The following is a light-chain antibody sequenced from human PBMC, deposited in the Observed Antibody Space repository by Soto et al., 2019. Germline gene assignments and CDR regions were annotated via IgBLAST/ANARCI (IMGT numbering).Light chain of an antibody. CDR3: SSYAGSTWV. CDR1: SSDVGGYNY. V-gene: IGLV2-8*01. J-gene: IGLJ3*02. Sequence: QSVLTQPPSASGSPGQSVTISCTGTSSDVGGYNYVSWYQQHPGKAPNLMIYEVSKRPSGVPDRFSGSKSGNTASLTVSGLQAEDEADYYCSSYAGSTWVFGGGTKLTVL. CDR2: EVS.